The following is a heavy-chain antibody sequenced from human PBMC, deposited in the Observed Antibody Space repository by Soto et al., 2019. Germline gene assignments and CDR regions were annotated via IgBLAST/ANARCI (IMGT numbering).Heavy chain of an antibody. D-gene: IGHD2-15*01. Sequence: SETLSLTCAVYGGSFSGYYWSWIRQPPGKGLEWIGEINHSGSTNYNPSLKSRVTISVDTSKNQFSLKLSSVTAADTAVYYCASGYCSGGSCPEGGWFDPWGQGTLVTVSS. V-gene: IGHV4-34*01. CDR2: INHSGST. CDR1: GGSFSGYY. CDR3: ASGYCSGGSCPEGGWFDP. J-gene: IGHJ5*02.